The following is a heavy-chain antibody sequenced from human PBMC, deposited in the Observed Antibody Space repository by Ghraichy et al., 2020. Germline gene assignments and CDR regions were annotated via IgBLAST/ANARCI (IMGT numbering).Heavy chain of an antibody. CDR1: GFTFSRYW. CDR2: IKEDGSER. D-gene: IGHD1-26*01. V-gene: IGHV3-7*03. J-gene: IGHJ4*02. Sequence: GGSLRLSCAASGFTFSRYWMSWVRQVPGKGLELLANIKEDGSERYYVDSVKGRFTISRDNAKNSLYLQMNSLRVEDTALYYCARDVWVAGAYWGRGTLVTVSS. CDR3: ARDVWVAGAY.